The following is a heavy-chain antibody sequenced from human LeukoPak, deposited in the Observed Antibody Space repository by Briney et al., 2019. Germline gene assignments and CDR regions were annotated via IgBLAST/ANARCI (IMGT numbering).Heavy chain of an antibody. CDR3: ARGPYSYDSSGAFDI. J-gene: IGHJ3*02. Sequence: SETLSLTCTVSGDSISSGDYYWGWIRQPAGKGLEWIGRISSSGSTNYNPSLKSRITISVDTSKNQFSLKLSSVTAADTAVYFCARGPYSYDSSGAFDIWGQGTMVTVSS. V-gene: IGHV4-61*02. CDR1: GDSISSGDYY. CDR2: ISSSGST. D-gene: IGHD3-22*01.